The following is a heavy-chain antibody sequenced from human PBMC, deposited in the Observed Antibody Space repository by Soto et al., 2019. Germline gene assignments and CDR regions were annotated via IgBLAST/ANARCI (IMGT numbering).Heavy chain of an antibody. CDR1: GFTFSSYW. J-gene: IGHJ4*02. Sequence: SLRLSCAASGFTFSSYWMHWVRQAPGKGLVWVSRINSDGGSTSYADSVKGRFTISRDNAKNTLYLQMNSLRAEDTAVYYCVRTSLVVAAATREDYWGQGTLVTVSS. CDR3: VRTSLVVAAATREDY. D-gene: IGHD2-15*01. V-gene: IGHV3-74*01. CDR2: INSDGGST.